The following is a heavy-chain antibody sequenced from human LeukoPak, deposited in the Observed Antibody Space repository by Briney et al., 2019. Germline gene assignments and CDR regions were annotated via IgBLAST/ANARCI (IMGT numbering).Heavy chain of an antibody. V-gene: IGHV3-21*04. CDR1: GFTFSTYN. Sequence: GGSLRLSCAASGFTFSTYNMNWVRQAPGKGLEWVSSITSSSSYIYYADSVKGRFTISRDNAKNSLYLQMNSLRAEDTAVYYCARDLYPLEYYMDVWGKGTTVTISS. CDR2: ITSSSSYI. CDR3: ARDLYPLEYYMDV. J-gene: IGHJ6*03. D-gene: IGHD2/OR15-2a*01.